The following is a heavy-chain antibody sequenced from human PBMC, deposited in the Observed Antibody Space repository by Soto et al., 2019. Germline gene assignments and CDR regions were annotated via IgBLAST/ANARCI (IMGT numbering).Heavy chain of an antibody. CDR3: ARRYGYSFDY. D-gene: IGHD1-1*01. J-gene: IGHJ4*02. CDR1: GDSISRSDRY. CDR2: IYYTGTT. Sequence: PSETLSLTCTVLGDSISRSDRYWGWLRHPPGKELEWIGYIYYTGTTNFNPSLKSRVTLFVDTSKNQFSLKLSSVTAADTAVYYCARRYGYSFDYWGQGTLVTVSS. V-gene: IGHV4-61*05.